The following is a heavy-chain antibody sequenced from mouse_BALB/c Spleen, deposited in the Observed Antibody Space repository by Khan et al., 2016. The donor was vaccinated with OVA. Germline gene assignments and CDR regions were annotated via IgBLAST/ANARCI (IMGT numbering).Heavy chain of an antibody. Sequence: VHVKQSGPELVKPGASVKMSCKASGYTFTSYVMHWVKQKPGQGLEWIGYINPYNDGTKYNEKFKGKATLTSDKSSSTAYMELSSLTSEDSAVYYCARPDSSGTFAYWGQGTLVTVSA. CDR1: GYTFTSYV. J-gene: IGHJ3*01. D-gene: IGHD3-2*01. V-gene: IGHV1S136*01. CDR2: INPYNDGT. CDR3: ARPDSSGTFAY.